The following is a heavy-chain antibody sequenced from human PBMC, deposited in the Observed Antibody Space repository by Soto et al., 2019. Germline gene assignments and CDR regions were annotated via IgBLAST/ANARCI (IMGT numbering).Heavy chain of an antibody. CDR3: ATARQWSAQD. CDR1: EFTFSSNA. J-gene: IGHJ4*02. V-gene: IGHV3-23*01. D-gene: IGHD2-8*01. CDR2: ISESGSTT. Sequence: GGSLRLSCAASEFTFSSNAMRWVRQAPGKGLEWVSSISESGSTTYHADSVKGRFSISRDNSKNMLFLQMNSLRVEDTAVYYCATARQWSAQDWGQGTQVTVSS.